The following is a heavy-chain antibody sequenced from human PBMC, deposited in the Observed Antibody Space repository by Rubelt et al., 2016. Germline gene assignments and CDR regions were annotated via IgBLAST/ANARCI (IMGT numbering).Heavy chain of an antibody. CDR2: IYTDGRGT. CDR1: GFTFSGYW. J-gene: IGHJ4*02. D-gene: IGHD2-2*01. Sequence: ESGGGLVQPGGSLGLSCAASGFTFSGYWLHWVRQAPGKGLVWVSRIYTDGRGTTYADSVKGRFTISRDNSKNTLYLQMNSLRAEDTAVYYCAREHRVRPAVINPIDYWGQGTLVTVSS. V-gene: IGHV3-74*01. CDR3: AREHRVRPAVINPIDY.